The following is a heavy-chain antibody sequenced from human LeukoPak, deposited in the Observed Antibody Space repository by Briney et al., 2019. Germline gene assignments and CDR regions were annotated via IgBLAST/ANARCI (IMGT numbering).Heavy chain of an antibody. CDR2: INHSGST. D-gene: IGHD6-13*01. CDR3: AREGTAAGHDY. CDR1: GGSFRGYY. V-gene: IGHV4-34*01. Sequence: SETLSLTCAVYGGSFRGYYWSWIRQPPGKGLEWIGEINHSGSTNYNPSLKSRVTISVDTSKNQFSLKLSSVTAADTAVYYCAREGTAAGHDYWGQGTLVTVSS. J-gene: IGHJ4*02.